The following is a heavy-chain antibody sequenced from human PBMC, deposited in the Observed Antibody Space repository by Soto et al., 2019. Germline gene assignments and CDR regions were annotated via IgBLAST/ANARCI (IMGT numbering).Heavy chain of an antibody. CDR1: GGTFSSYA. CDR2: IIPIFSTA. Sequence: QVQLVQSGAEVKKPGSSVKVSCKASGGTFSSYAISWVRQAPGQGLEWMGGIIPIFSTANYAQKFQGRVTITADKSTSTDYMELSSLRSEDTAVYYCARGYYYDSSGYYRRLNGMDVWGQGTTVTVSS. V-gene: IGHV1-69*06. CDR3: ARGYYYDSSGYYRRLNGMDV. D-gene: IGHD3-22*01. J-gene: IGHJ6*02.